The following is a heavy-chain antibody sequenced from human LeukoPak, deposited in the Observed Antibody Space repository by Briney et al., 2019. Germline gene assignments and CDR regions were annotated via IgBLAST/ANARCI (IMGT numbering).Heavy chain of an antibody. CDR2: ISYDGSNK. CDR3: ARDRYSSGYYLDY. Sequence: GGSLRLSCAASGFTFSSYAMHWVRQAPGKALEWVAVISYDGSNKYYADSVKGRFTISRDNSKNTLYLQMNSLRAEDTAVYYCARDRYSSGYYLDYWGQGTLVTVSS. D-gene: IGHD3-22*01. J-gene: IGHJ4*02. V-gene: IGHV3-30-3*01. CDR1: GFTFSSYA.